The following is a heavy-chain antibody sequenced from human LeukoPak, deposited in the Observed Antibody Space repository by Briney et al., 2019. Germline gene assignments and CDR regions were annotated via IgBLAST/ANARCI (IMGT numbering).Heavy chain of an antibody. J-gene: IGHJ4*02. CDR1: GYTFTGYY. D-gene: IGHD2-15*01. Sequence: ASVKVSCKASGYTFTGYYMHWVRQAPGQGLEWMGIINPSGGSTSYAQKFQGRVTMTRDTSTSTVYMELSSLRSEDTAVYYCARVHYSVYYFDYWGQGTLVTVSS. V-gene: IGHV1-46*01. CDR3: ARVHYSVYYFDY. CDR2: INPSGGST.